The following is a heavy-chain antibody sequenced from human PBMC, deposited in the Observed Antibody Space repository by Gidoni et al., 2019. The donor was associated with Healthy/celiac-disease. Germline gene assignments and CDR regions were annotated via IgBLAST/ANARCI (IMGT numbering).Heavy chain of an antibody. CDR2: IYNSGST. Sequence: QVQLQESGPGLVKPSETLSLTCTVSGGSVSSGSYYWSWIRQPPGKGLEWIGYIYNSGSTNYNPSLKSRVTISVDTSKNQFSLKLSSVTAADTAGYYCARGVGAIRFAFDIWGQGTMVTVSS. CDR1: GGSVSSGSYY. D-gene: IGHD1-26*01. CDR3: ARGVGAIRFAFDI. V-gene: IGHV4-61*01. J-gene: IGHJ3*02.